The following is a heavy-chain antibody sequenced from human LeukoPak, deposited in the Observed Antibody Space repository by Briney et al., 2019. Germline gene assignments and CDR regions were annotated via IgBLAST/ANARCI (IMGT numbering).Heavy chain of an antibody. CDR3: ARGGSGYDSFFYYGMDV. D-gene: IGHD5-12*01. V-gene: IGHV4-59*01. J-gene: IGHJ6*04. CDR1: GGSMSGFY. CDR2: IYYSGST. Sequence: SETLSFNCTVSGGSMSGFYWSWMRHPPGQELMGRGYIYYSGSTNYNPSLQSRVTISVDTSKNPFSLNLSSVSSADTAVYYCARGGSGYDSFFYYGMDVWGERTTVTVSS.